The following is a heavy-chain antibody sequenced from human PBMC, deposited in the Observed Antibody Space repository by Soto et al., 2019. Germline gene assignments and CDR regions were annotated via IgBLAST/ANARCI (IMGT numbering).Heavy chain of an antibody. CDR1: GGSISSSSYY. CDR2: IYYSGST. V-gene: IGHV4-39*01. J-gene: IGHJ6*03. D-gene: IGHD6-25*01. Sequence: QLQLQESGPGLVKPSETLSLTCTVSGGSISSSSYYWGWIRQPPGKGLEWIGSIYYSGSTYYNPSLKSRVTISVDTSKNQFSLKLSSVTAADTAVYYCARCGLAGSFYYYMDVWGEGTTVTVSS. CDR3: ARCGLAGSFYYYMDV.